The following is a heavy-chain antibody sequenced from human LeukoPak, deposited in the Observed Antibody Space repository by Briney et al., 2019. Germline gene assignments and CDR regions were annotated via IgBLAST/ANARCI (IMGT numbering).Heavy chain of an antibody. CDR3: ARELGINAFDV. Sequence: GASVKVSCKASGYTLPDNHLYWVRQAPGHGLEWMGWIDPNSGVTNFAQNFQGRLTMTTDTSISTAYMELSRLTSDDTTVYYCARELGINAFDVWGQGTLVTVSS. V-gene: IGHV1-2*02. J-gene: IGHJ3*01. D-gene: IGHD7-27*01. CDR2: IDPNSGVT. CDR1: GYTLPDNH.